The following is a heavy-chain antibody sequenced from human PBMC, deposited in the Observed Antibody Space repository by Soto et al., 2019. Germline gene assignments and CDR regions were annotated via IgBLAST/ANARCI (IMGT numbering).Heavy chain of an antibody. V-gene: IGHV1-46*01. D-gene: IGHD3-3*01. CDR1: GYTFTSYY. Sequence: GASVKVSCKASGYTFTSYYMHWVRQAPGQGLEWMGIINPSGDSTSYAQKLQGRVTMTRDTSTSTVYMELSSLRSEDTAVYYCARQYITIFGVVIVPYGMDVWGQGTTVTVSS. J-gene: IGHJ6*02. CDR2: INPSGDST. CDR3: ARQYITIFGVVIVPYGMDV.